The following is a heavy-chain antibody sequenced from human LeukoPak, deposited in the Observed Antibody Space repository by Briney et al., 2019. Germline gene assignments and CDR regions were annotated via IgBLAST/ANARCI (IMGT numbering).Heavy chain of an antibody. CDR3: AREMGGDYGSGTFFDL. D-gene: IGHD3-10*01. Sequence: GRSLRLSCAASGFTFSSYAMHWVRQAPGKGLEWVSYISSGGDTKYYADSVKGRFTISRDNAKNSLYLQMNNLRAEDTAVYYCAREMGGDYGSGTFFDLWGQGNMVTVSS. V-gene: IGHV3-48*04. CDR1: GFTFSSYA. J-gene: IGHJ4*02. CDR2: ISSGGDTK.